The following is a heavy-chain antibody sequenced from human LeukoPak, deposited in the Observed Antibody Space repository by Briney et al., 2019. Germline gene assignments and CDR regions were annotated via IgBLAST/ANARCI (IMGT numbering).Heavy chain of an antibody. Sequence: ASVKVSCKASGYTFTGYYMHWVRQAPGQGLEWMGWINPNSGGTSYAQKFQGRVTMTRDTSISTAYMELSRLRSDDTAVYYCARGIAARRPLDYWGQGTLVTVSS. CDR2: INPNSGGT. CDR3: ARGIAARRPLDY. D-gene: IGHD6-6*01. J-gene: IGHJ4*02. CDR1: GYTFTGYY. V-gene: IGHV1-2*02.